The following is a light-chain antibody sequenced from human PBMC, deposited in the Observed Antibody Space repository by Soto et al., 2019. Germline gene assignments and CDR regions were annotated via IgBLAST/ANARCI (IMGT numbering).Light chain of an antibody. J-gene: IGKJ1*01. V-gene: IGKV1-39*01. CDR3: QQSYRMPWT. Sequence: DIQMTQSPSSVSASVGDRVTLTCRASQNICDWLAWYQQKPGQAPKLLVYAASSLQSGVPSRFSGSGSGTEYSLTISSLQPEDFAVYYCQQSYRMPWTFGRGTKVDI. CDR2: AAS. CDR1: QNICDW.